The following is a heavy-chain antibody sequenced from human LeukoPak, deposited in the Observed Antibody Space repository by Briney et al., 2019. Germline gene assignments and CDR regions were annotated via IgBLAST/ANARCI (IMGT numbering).Heavy chain of an antibody. CDR1: GFTFSSYG. V-gene: IGHV3-30*02. CDR3: ASEFIAAAGIPAFDI. J-gene: IGHJ3*02. D-gene: IGHD6-13*01. Sequence: GGSLRLSCAASGFTFSSYGMHWVRQAPGKGLEWVAFIRYDGSNKYYADSVKGRFTISRDNSKNTLYLQMNSLRAEDTAVYYCASEFIAAAGIPAFDIWGQGTMVTVSS. CDR2: IRYDGSNK.